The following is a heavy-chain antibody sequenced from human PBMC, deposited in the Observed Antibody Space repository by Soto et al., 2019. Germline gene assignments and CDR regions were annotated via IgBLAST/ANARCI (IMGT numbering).Heavy chain of an antibody. V-gene: IGHV3-23*01. CDR2: ISGSGAYT. J-gene: IGHJ4*02. D-gene: IGHD1-20*01. CDR1: GFTFSSYA. CDR3: EKLPGFTYNYRPKFEY. Sequence: GGSLRLSCVASGFTFSSYAMSWVRQARGKGLEWVSTISGSGAYTKYEDSVKGRFTVSRANSKNTLFLQMDSLRGDDSAVYFCEKLPGFTYNYRPKFEYWGQGSVVTVSS.